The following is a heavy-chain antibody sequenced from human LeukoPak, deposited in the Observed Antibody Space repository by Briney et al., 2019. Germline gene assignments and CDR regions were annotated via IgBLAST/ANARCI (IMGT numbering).Heavy chain of an antibody. CDR2: ISSSASTI. J-gene: IGHJ5*02. Sequence: GGSLRLSCAASGFSFSNYEMNWVRQAPGKGLEWVSYISSSASTIYYADSVKGGFTISRDNAKNSLYLQMNSLRAEDTAVYYCARGVFYSSDYSNCFDPWGQGTLVTVSS. CDR1: GFSFSNYE. V-gene: IGHV3-48*03. CDR3: ARGVFYSSDYSNCFDP. D-gene: IGHD6-19*01.